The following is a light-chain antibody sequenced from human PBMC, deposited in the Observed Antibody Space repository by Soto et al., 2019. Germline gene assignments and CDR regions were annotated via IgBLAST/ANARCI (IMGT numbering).Light chain of an antibody. CDR1: QSISNK. V-gene: IGKV1-27*01. J-gene: IGKJ1*01. CDR2: AAS. CDR3: QKYNDALRT. Sequence: DIQMTQSPSSLSASVGDRVTITCRASQSISNKLAWYQQKPGKVPKLLIFAASTLQSGVPSRFSGSGSGTDFTLTISSLQPEDVASYYCQKYNDALRTFGQGTKVDIK.